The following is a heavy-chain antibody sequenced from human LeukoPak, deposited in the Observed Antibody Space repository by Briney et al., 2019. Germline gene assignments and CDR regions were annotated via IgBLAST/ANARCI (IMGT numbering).Heavy chain of an antibody. J-gene: IGHJ4*02. D-gene: IGHD3-10*01. CDR1: GFTFSSYA. CDR3: ASTMVRGVIITPFFDY. Sequence: LRLSCAASGFTFSSYAMSWVRQHPGKGLEWIGYIYYSGSTYYNPSLKSRVTISVDTSKNQFSLNLTSVTAADTAVFYCASTMVRGVIITPFFDYWGQGTLVTVSS. V-gene: IGHV4-31*02. CDR2: IYYSGST.